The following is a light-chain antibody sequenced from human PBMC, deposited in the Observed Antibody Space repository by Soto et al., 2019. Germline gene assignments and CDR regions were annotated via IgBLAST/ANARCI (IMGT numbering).Light chain of an antibody. CDR2: AAS. Sequence: EIVLTQSPATLSLSPGERATLSCRASQSISTYLAWYQQKPGQAPRLIIYAASNRATDIPARFSGSGSGTDFTLTISSLEPEDFAVYYCHHRSDWPTFGGGTKVEIK. V-gene: IGKV3-11*01. J-gene: IGKJ4*01. CDR3: HHRSDWPT. CDR1: QSISTY.